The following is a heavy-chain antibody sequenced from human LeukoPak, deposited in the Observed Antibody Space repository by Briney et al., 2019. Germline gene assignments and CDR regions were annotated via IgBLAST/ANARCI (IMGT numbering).Heavy chain of an antibody. CDR1: GYTFTSYG. V-gene: IGHV1-18*01. CDR3: AREKLLLWFGESLYNWFDP. D-gene: IGHD3-10*01. J-gene: IGHJ5*02. CDR2: ISAYNGNT. Sequence: ASVKVSCKASGYTFTSYGISWVRQAPGQGLEWMGWISAYNGNTNYAQKLQGRVTMTTDTSTSTAYMELRSLRSDDTAVYYCAREKLLLWFGESLYNWFDPWGQGTLVTVSS.